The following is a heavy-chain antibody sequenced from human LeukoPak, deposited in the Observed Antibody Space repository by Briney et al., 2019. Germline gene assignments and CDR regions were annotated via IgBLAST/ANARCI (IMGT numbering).Heavy chain of an antibody. CDR1: GYSFTSYW. CDR2: IYPGDSDT. Sequence: GESLQISCKGSGYSFTSYWIGWVRQMPGKGLEWMGIIYPGDSDTRYSPSFQGQVTISADKSISTAYLQWSSLKASDTAMYYCARNSPKSLYCSGGSCYSGKRYSSGQLVDYYYGMDVWGQGTTVTVSS. D-gene: IGHD2-15*01. J-gene: IGHJ6*02. CDR3: ARNSPKSLYCSGGSCYSGKRYSSGQLVDYYYGMDV. V-gene: IGHV5-51*01.